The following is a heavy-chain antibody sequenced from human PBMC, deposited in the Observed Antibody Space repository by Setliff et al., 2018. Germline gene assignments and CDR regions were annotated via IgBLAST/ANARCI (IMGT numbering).Heavy chain of an antibody. CDR3: AKNGFGVVALGVNNWFYP. D-gene: IGHD3-10*01. Sequence: PGGSLRLSCAASGFTFSSYGMHWVRQAPGKGLEWVAVIWYDGSNKYYADSVKGRFTISRDNSKNTLYLQMNSLRAEDTAVYYCAKNGFGVVALGVNNWFYPWGQGTLVTVSS. J-gene: IGHJ5*02. CDR2: IWYDGSNK. V-gene: IGHV3-33*06. CDR1: GFTFSSYG.